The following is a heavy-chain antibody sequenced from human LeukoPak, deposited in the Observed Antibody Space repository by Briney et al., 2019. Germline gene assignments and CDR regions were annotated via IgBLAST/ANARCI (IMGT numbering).Heavy chain of an antibody. D-gene: IGHD6-13*01. J-gene: IGHJ4*02. CDR2: ISYDGSHK. CDR3: AKDTDGAAAGTTWGH. V-gene: IGHV3-30-3*01. CDR1: GFTLSSHA. Sequence: PGRSLRLSCTASGFTLSSHAMHWVRQAPGKGLEWVAVISYDGSHKYYADSVKGRFTISRDNAKNSLYLQMNSLRAEDTALYYCAKDTDGAAAGTTWGHWGQGTLVTVSS.